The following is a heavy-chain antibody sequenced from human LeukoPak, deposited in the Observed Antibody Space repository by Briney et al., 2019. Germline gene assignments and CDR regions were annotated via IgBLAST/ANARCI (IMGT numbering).Heavy chain of an antibody. J-gene: IGHJ6*02. V-gene: IGHV1-2*02. CDR2: INPNSGGT. Sequence: GASVKVSCKASGYTFTGYYMHWVRQAPGQGLEWMGSINPNSGGTNYAQKFQGRVTMTRDTSISTAYMELSRLRSDDTAVYYCARHGYCSSTSCYRYYGMDVWGQGTTVTVSS. CDR3: ARHGYCSSTSCYRYYGMDV. D-gene: IGHD2-2*01. CDR1: GYTFTGYY.